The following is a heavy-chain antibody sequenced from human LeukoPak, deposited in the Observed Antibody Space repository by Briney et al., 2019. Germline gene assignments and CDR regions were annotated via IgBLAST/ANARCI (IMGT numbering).Heavy chain of an antibody. J-gene: IGHJ6*04. CDR2: ISSSGSTI. D-gene: IGHD3-10*02. Sequence: GGSLRLSCAASGFTFSSYEMNWVRQAPGKGLEWVSYISSSGSTIYYADSVKGRFTISRDNAKNSLYLQMNSLRAENTAVYYCAELGTTMIGGVWGKGTTVTISS. V-gene: IGHV3-48*03. CDR3: AELGTTMIGGV. CDR1: GFTFSSYE.